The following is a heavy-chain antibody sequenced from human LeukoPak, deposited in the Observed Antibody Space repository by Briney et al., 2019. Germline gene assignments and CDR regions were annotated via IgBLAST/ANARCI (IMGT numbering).Heavy chain of an antibody. Sequence: SETLSLICTVSGGSNSSYYWNWIRQPPGKGLEWIGYINYIRTTDYNPSLKSRVTISLDTSKDRFSLKLSSVTAADTAMYYCARSYSSSDHYYYYGMDVWGQGTTVTVSS. V-gene: IGHV4-59*08. CDR1: GGSNSSYY. J-gene: IGHJ6*02. CDR2: INYIRTT. D-gene: IGHD6-13*01. CDR3: ARSYSSSDHYYYYGMDV.